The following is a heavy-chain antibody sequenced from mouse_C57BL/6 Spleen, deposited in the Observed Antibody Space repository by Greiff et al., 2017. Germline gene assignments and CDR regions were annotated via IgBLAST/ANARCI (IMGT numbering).Heavy chain of an antibody. V-gene: IGHV5-4*01. CDR1: GFTFSSYA. CDR2: ISDGGSYT. J-gene: IGHJ2*01. D-gene: IGHD1-1*01. CDR3: AREGEPLGGSSYVDY. Sequence: EVKLMESGGGLVKPGGSLKLSCAASGFTFSSYAMSWVRQTPEKRLEWVATISDGGSYTYYPDNVKGRFTISRDNAKNNLYLQMSHLKSEDTAMYYCAREGEPLGGSSYVDYWGQGTTLTVSS.